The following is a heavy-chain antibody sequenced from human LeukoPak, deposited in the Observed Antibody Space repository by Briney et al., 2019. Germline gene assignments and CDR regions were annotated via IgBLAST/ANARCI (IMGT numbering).Heavy chain of an antibody. D-gene: IGHD3-10*01. CDR1: GSAFTTYS. Sequence: LGEPLKFSCKGSGSAFTTYSSAWVRQTPGKGLEWMGIIYPSDSLTRYNPSFEGQVSMSADKSINTPCLQWVTLRASDTAMYYCARHEAGGSARYFPSDYWGQGTLVTVSS. V-gene: IGHV5-51*01. CDR2: IYPSDSLT. CDR3: ARHEAGGSARYFPSDY. J-gene: IGHJ4*02.